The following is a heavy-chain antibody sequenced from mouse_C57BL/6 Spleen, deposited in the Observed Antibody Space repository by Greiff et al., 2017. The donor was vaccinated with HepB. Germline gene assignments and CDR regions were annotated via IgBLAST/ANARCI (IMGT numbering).Heavy chain of an antibody. CDR2: INPSTGGT. Sequence: EVQLQESGPELVKPGASVKISCKASGYSFTGYYMNWVKQSPEKSLEWIGEINPSTGGTTYTQKFKAKATLTVDKSSSTAYMQLKSLTSEDSAVYYGARSGLLPGDYWGQGTTLTVSS. J-gene: IGHJ2*01. D-gene: IGHD2-13*01. V-gene: IGHV1-42*01. CDR3: ARSGLLPGDY. CDR1: GYSFTGYY.